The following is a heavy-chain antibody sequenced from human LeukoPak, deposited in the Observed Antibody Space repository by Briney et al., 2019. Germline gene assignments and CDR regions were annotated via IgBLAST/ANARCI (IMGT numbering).Heavy chain of an antibody. V-gene: IGHV4-59*01. CDR2: IYYSGST. CDR3: ARAEEMATFPVAFDI. D-gene: IGHD5-24*01. J-gene: IGHJ3*02. CDR1: GGSISSYY. Sequence: SETLSLTCTVSGGSISSYYWSWIRQPPGKGLEWIGYIYYSGSTNYNPSLKSRVTISVDTSKNQFSLKLSSVTAADTAVYYCARAEEMATFPVAFDIWGQGTMVTVSS.